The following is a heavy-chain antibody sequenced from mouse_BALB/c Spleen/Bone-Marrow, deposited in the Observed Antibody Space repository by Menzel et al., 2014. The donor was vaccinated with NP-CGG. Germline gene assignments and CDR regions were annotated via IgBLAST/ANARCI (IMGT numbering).Heavy chain of an antibody. CDR2: INPDSSTI. V-gene: IGHV4-1*02. CDR3: ERLSYDGRFAY. D-gene: IGHD2-12*01. CDR1: GFDFSRYW. Sequence: EVKLMESGGGLVQPGGSLKLSCAASGFDFSRYWMSWVRQAPGKGLEWIGEINPDSSTINYTPSLKDKFIISRDNAKNTLYLQMSKVRSEDTALYYCERLSYDGRFAYWGQGTLVTVSA. J-gene: IGHJ3*01.